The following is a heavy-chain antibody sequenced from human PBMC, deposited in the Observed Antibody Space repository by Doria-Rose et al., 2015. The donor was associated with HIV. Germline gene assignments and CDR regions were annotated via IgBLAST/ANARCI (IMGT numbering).Heavy chain of an antibody. CDR1: GVSLSSPGMG. Sequence: QVTLKESGPVLVKPAETLTLTCTVSGVSLSSPGMGVSWIRQPPGKALEWLANIFSDDDRSYKSSLKSRLTSSRSTSKSQVVLTMTDMDPVDTATYYCARIKSSRWYHKYYFDFWGQGTLVIVSA. D-gene: IGHD6-13*01. CDR2: IFSDDDR. V-gene: IGHV2-26*01. J-gene: IGHJ4*02. CDR3: ARIKSSRWYHKYYFDF.